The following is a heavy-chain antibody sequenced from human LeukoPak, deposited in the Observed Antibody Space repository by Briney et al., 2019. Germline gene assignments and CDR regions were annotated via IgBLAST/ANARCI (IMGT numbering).Heavy chain of an antibody. CDR1: GFAFSTYT. J-gene: IGHJ6*03. Sequence: GGSLSLSCAASGFAFSTYTMNWVRQAPGKGLEWVSAIGGSGGGTRYVDSVKGRFTISRDNSKNTLYLQMNGLRDDDTAVYYRAKGARLNYYYLDIWGKGTTVTVSS. CDR3: AKGARLNYYYLDI. CDR2: IGGSGGGT. V-gene: IGHV3-23*01.